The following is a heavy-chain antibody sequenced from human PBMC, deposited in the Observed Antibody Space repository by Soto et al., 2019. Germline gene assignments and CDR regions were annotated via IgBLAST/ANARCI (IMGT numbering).Heavy chain of an antibody. CDR3: VRHFPFRCGSIGYFDF. V-gene: IGHV4-39*01. CDR2: MFHSGRT. CDR1: GGSISSSNDY. D-gene: IGHD2-2*01. J-gene: IGHJ2*01. Sequence: SETLSLTCSVSGGSISSSNDYWGWIRQPPGKGLEWLGSMFHSGRTYHNPSLKSRVSISVDTSRNLFSLQLSSVTAADTALYFCVRHFPFRCGSIGYFDFWG.